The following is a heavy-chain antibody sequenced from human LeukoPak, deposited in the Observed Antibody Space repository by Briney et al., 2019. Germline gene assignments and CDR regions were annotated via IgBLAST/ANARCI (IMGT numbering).Heavy chain of an antibody. Sequence: SVKVSCKASGYTFTSYAISWVRQAPGQGLEWMGGIIPIFGTANYAQKFQGRVTITADESTSTAYMELSSLRSEDTAVYYCASGITMVREYLGYYYYYMDVWGKGTTVTVSS. CDR1: GYTFTSYA. D-gene: IGHD3-10*01. J-gene: IGHJ6*03. CDR3: ASGITMVREYLGYYYYYMDV. V-gene: IGHV1-69*13. CDR2: IIPIFGTA.